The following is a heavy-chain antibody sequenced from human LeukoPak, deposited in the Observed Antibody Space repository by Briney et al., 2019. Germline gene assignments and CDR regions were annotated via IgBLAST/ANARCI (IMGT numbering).Heavy chain of an antibody. CDR1: GYTFTTYS. J-gene: IGHJ6*02. D-gene: IGHD3-10*01. CDR3: ARGQARTSWFGELLIYGMDV. CDR2: MNPNSGNT. V-gene: IGHV1-8*02. Sequence: ASVKVSCKASGYTFTTYSMHWVRQATGQGLEWMGWMNPNSGNTGYAQKFQGSVTMTRNTSISTAYMELTSLTTDDAAVYYCARGQARTSWFGELLIYGMDVWGQGTTVTVSS.